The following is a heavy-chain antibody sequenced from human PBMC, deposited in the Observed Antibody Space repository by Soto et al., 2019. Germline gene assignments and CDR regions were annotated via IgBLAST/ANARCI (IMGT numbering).Heavy chain of an antibody. CDR3: ARGTTLYGDYGY. V-gene: IGHV1-8*01. D-gene: IGHD4-17*01. CDR1: GYTFTSYD. J-gene: IGHJ4*02. Sequence: ASVKVSCKASGYTFTSYDINWVRQATGQGLEWMGWMNPNSGNKGYAQKFQGRVTMTRNTSISTAYMELSSLRSEDTAVYYCARGTTLYGDYGYWGKGTLVTVSS. CDR2: MNPNSGNK.